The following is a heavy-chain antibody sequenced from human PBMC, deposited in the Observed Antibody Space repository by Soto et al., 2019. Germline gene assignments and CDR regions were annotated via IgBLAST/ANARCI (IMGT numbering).Heavy chain of an antibody. CDR3: ARVSNSSYLDY. D-gene: IGHD1-1*01. V-gene: IGHV3-72*01. CDR1: GFTFSDHY. CDR2: TRNKANSYTT. J-gene: IGHJ4*02. Sequence: EVQLVESGGGLVQPGGSLRLSCAASGFTFSDHYMDWVRQAPGKGLEWVGRTRNKANSYTTEYAASVKGRFTISRDDSKNSLYLQMDSLKAEDTAVYFCARVSNSSYLDYWGQGTLVTVSS.